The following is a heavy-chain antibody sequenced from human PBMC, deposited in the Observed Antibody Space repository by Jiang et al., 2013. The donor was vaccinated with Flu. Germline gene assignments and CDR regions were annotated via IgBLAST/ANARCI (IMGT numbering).Heavy chain of an antibody. J-gene: IGHJ5*02. CDR2: IRSKAYGGTT. D-gene: IGHD3-22*01. V-gene: IGHV3-49*03. CDR3: AGIRDWNGDSGYYSPRDNWFDP. CDR1: GFTFGDHA. Sequence: FVQPGRSLRLSCTASGFTFGDHAVSWFRQAPGKGLDWVGFIRSKAYGGTTEFAASVKGRFTISRDDSKSIAYLQMNSLKIEDTAMYFCAGIRDWNGDSGYYSPRDNWFDPW.